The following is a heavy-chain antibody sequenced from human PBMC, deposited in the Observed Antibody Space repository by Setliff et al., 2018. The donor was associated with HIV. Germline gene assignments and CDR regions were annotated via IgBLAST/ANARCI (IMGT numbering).Heavy chain of an antibody. Sequence: SETLSLTCSVTGGSISSGSYFWGWIRQPPGKGLEWIGTTYYAGNSYSNMSLRSRVTISVDTSKNQFSLKLSSVTAADTAVYYCAKGVAGLQYYYYYMDVWGKGTTVTVSS. J-gene: IGHJ6*03. D-gene: IGHD6-19*01. CDR2: TYYAGNS. CDR1: GGSISSGSYF. CDR3: AKGVAGLQYYYYYMDV. V-gene: IGHV4-39*01.